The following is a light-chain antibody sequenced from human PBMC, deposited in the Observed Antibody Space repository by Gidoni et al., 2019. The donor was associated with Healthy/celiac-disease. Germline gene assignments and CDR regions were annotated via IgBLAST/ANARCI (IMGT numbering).Light chain of an antibody. CDR3: SSYTSSSTLV. J-gene: IGLJ2*01. CDR2: EVS. CDR1: SSDVGGYNY. V-gene: IGLV2-14*01. Sequence: HSALTQPASVSGSPGQSITISCTGTSSDVGGYNYVSWYQQHPGKAPKLMIYEVSNRPSGVSNRFSGSKSGNTASLTISGLQAEDEADYYCSSYTSSSTLVFGGETKLTVL.